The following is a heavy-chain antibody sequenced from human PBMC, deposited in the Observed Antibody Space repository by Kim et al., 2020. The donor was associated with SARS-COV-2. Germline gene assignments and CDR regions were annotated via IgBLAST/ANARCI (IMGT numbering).Heavy chain of an antibody. J-gene: IGHJ4*02. CDR1: GFTFGDYA. Sequence: GGSLRLSCTASGFTFGDYAMSWVRQAPGKGLEWVGFIRSKAYGGTTEYAASVKGRFTISRDDSKSIAYLQMNSLKTEDTAVYYCTSLITMIKTPNRWGQGTLVTVSS. CDR3: TSLITMIKTPNR. CDR2: IRSKAYGGTT. D-gene: IGHD3-22*01. V-gene: IGHV3-49*04.